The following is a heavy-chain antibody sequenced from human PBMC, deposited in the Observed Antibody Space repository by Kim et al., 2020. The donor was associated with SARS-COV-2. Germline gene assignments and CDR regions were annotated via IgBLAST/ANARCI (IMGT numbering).Heavy chain of an antibody. J-gene: IGHJ4*02. CDR3: ARGRYYYGSGSYYLFDY. Sequence: GGSLRLSCAASGFTFSSYAMHWVRQAPGKGLEWVAVISYDGSNKYYADSVKGRFTISRDNSKNTLYLQMNSLRAEDTAVYYCARGRYYYGSGSYYLFDYWGQGTLVTVSS. D-gene: IGHD3-10*01. CDR1: GFTFSSYA. CDR2: ISYDGSNK. V-gene: IGHV3-30-3*01.